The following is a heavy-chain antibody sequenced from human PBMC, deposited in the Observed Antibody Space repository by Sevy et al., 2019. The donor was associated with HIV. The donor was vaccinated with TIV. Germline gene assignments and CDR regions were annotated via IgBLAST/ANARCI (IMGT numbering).Heavy chain of an antibody. CDR2: IYYSGST. V-gene: IGHV4-59*01. CDR1: GGSISSYY. J-gene: IGHJ5*02. CDR3: ASSGSSPPSPLQNWFDP. D-gene: IGHD1-26*01. Sequence: SETLSLTCTVSGGSISSYYWSWIRQPPGKGLEWSGYIYYSGSTNYNPSLKSRVTISVDTSKNQFSLKLSSVTAADTAVYYCASSGSSPPSPLQNWFDPRGQGTLVTVSS.